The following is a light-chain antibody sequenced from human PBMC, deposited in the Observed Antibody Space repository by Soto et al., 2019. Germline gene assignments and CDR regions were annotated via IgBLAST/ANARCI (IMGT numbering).Light chain of an antibody. Sequence: DIQMTQSPSSLSASVGDRVTITCRASQSISSYLNWYQQKPGKAPKLLIYAASSLQSGVPSRFSGSGSGTDFILTISSLEPEDFALYYCQQYRTFGRGTRVEIK. CDR3: QQYRT. V-gene: IGKV1-39*01. CDR2: AAS. J-gene: IGKJ1*01. CDR1: QSISSY.